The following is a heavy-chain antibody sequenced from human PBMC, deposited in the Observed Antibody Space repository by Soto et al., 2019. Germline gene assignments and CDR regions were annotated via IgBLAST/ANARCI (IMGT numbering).Heavy chain of an antibody. CDR2: IWYDGSNK. D-gene: IGHD5-18*01. Sequence: GGSLRLSFAASGFTFSSYGMPWVRQAPGKGLEWVAVIWYDGSNKYYADSVKGRFTISRDNPKNTLYLQMNSLRAEDTAVYYCARVRTAMVTEQYYYYGMDVGCQGTTVTVSS. J-gene: IGHJ6*02. CDR3: ARVRTAMVTEQYYYYGMDV. V-gene: IGHV3-33*01. CDR1: GFTFSSYG.